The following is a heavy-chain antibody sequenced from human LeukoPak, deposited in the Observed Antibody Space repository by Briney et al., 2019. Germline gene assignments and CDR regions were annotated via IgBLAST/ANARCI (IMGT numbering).Heavy chain of an antibody. CDR3: ARDRQYYGSGSYREY. V-gene: IGHV1-2*02. Sequence: ASVKVSCKASGYTFTGYYMHWVRQAPGQGLEWMGWINPNSGGTNYAQKFQGRVTMTRDTSISTAYMELSRLRSDDTAVYYCARDRQYYGSGSYREYWGQGTLVTVSS. J-gene: IGHJ4*02. CDR1: GYTFTGYY. D-gene: IGHD3-10*01. CDR2: INPNSGGT.